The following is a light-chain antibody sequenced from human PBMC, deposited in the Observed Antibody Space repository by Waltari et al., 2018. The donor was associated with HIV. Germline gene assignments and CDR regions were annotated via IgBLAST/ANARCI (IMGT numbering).Light chain of an antibody. V-gene: IGLV3-19*01. CDR1: SLRSDY. CDR2: GKN. CDR3: NSRDSSGNQKV. J-gene: IGLJ1*01. Sequence: SSELTQDPAVSVALGQTVRITCQGDSLRSDYASWYQQKPGQAPVLVIYGKNNRPSGSPDRFSGSSSGNTASLTSTGAQAEDEADYYCNSRDSSGNQKVFGTGTKVTVL.